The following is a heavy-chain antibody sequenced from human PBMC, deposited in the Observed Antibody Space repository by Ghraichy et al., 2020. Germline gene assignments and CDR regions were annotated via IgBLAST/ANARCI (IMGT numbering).Heavy chain of an antibody. CDR3: ARGRSIIVAGDGAYYGMDI. CDR2: INHRGST. Sequence: SETLSLTCGVSGGSFSASYWSWIRQPLGRGLQWIGEINHRGSTRYDPTLETRVTISVDTSMSQFSLKLQSVTAADTAVYYCARGRSIIVAGDGAYYGMDIWGRGTTVIVSS. CDR1: GGSFSASY. D-gene: IGHD6-19*01. J-gene: IGHJ6*02. V-gene: IGHV4-34*01.